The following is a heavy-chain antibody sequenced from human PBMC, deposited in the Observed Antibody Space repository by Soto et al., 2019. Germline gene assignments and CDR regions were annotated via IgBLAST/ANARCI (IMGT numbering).Heavy chain of an antibody. CDR1: GFTFSSYA. D-gene: IGHD6-19*01. CDR3: ASAPGGWYDYYFDY. J-gene: IGHJ4*02. V-gene: IGHV3-30-3*01. CDR2: ISYDGSNK. Sequence: QVQLVESGGGVVQPGRSLRLSCAASGFTFSSYAMHWVRQAPGKGLEWVAVISYDGSNKYYADSVKGRFTISRDNSKNTLYLQMNSLRAEDTAVYYCASAPGGWYDYYFDYWGQGTLVTVSS.